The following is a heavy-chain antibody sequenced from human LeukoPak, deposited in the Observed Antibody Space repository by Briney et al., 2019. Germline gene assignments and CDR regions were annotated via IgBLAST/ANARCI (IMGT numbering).Heavy chain of an antibody. Sequence: TGGSLRLSCAASGFTFSSYVMSWVRQAPGKGLEWVSAINGGGGGTYYADSVKGRFTISRDNAKNTLYLQMNSLRAEDTAVYYCARRIQGMAPYYFDYWGQGTLVTVSS. CDR3: ARRIQGMAPYYFDY. J-gene: IGHJ4*02. V-gene: IGHV3-23*01. CDR2: INGGGGGT. D-gene: IGHD5-24*01. CDR1: GFTFSSYV.